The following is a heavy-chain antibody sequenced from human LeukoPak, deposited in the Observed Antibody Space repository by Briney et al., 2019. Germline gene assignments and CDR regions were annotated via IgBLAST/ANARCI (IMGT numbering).Heavy chain of an antibody. CDR1: GFTFSSYA. D-gene: IGHD6-19*01. J-gene: IGHJ6*03. V-gene: IGHV3-30*04. CDR3: AKEAGYMDV. CDR2: ISYDGSNK. Sequence: PGGSLRLSCAASGFTFSSYAMHWVRQAPGKGLEWVAVISYDGSNKYYADSVKGRFTISRDNSKNTLYLQMNSLRAEDTAVYYCAKEAGYMDVWGKGTTVTVSS.